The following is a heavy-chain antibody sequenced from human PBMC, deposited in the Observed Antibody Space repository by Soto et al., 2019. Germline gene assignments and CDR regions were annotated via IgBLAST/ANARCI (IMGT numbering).Heavy chain of an antibody. D-gene: IGHD2-2*01. V-gene: IGHV4-34*01. Sequence: SETLSLTCAVYGGSFSGYYWSWIRQPPGKGLEWIGEINHSGSTNYNPSLKSRVTISVDTSKNQFSLKLSSVTAADTAVYYCAALRYQLLKMKTYYYYMDVWGKGTTVTVSS. CDR2: INHSGST. CDR1: GGSFSGYY. J-gene: IGHJ6*03. CDR3: AALRYQLLKMKTYYYYMDV.